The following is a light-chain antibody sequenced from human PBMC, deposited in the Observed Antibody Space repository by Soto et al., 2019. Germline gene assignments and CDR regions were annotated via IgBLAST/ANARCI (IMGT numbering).Light chain of an antibody. CDR1: QTVRNNY. CDR3: HQYNNWPSWT. Sequence: EFVLTQSPGTLSLSPGERATLSCRASQTVRNNYLAWYQQKPGQAPRLLIYGASRRATGVPDRFVGSASGTDFTLTISSLQPEDFAIYYCHQYNNWPSWTFGQGTKVDI. CDR2: GAS. V-gene: IGKV3-20*01. J-gene: IGKJ1*01.